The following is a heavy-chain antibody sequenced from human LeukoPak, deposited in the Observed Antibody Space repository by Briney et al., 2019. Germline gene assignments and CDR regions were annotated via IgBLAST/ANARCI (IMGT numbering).Heavy chain of an antibody. CDR3: VRDGEYSHGIDFDY. CDR1: GFPFSSFA. CDR2: TNGDGSDT. V-gene: IGHV3-74*01. J-gene: IGHJ4*02. Sequence: TGGSLRLSCTASGFPFSSFAMSWVRQAPGKGLVWVSRTNGDGSDTSYADSVKGRFTISRDSATNTLYLQMNSLRAEDTAIYYCVRDGEYSHGIDFDYWGQGTLVTVSP. D-gene: IGHD5-18*01.